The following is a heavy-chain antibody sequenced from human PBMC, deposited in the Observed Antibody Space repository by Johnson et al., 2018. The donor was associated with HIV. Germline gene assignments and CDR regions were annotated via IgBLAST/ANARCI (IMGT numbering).Heavy chain of an antibody. V-gene: IGHV3-30*18. CDR2: ISYDGSNK. J-gene: IGHJ3*02. CDR3: AKDSPGEGDAFDI. CDR1: GFTVSSNY. D-gene: IGHD3-10*01. Sequence: QVQLVESGGGLVQSGGSLRLSCGASGFTVSSNYMNWVRQAPGKGLEWVAVISYDGSNKYYADSVKGRFTISRDNSKNTLYLQMNSLRAEDTAVYYCAKDSPGEGDAFDIWGQGTMVTVSS.